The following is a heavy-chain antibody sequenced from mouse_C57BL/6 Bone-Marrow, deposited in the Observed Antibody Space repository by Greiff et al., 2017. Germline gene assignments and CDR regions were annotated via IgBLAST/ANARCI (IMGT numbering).Heavy chain of an antibody. CDR2: IRNKANGYTT. Sequence: EVQRVESGGGLVQPGGSLSLSCAASGFTFTDYYMSWVRQPPGKALEWLGFIRNKANGYTTEYSASVKGRFTISRDNSQSILYLQMNALRAEDSATYYCAKYDGSPFAYWGQGTLVTVSA. V-gene: IGHV7-3*01. CDR1: GFTFTDYY. J-gene: IGHJ3*01. D-gene: IGHD2-3*01. CDR3: AKYDGSPFAY.